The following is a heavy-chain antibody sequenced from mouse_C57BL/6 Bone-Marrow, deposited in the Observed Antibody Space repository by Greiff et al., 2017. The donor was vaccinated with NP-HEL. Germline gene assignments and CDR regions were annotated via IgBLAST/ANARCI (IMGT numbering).Heavy chain of an antibody. CDR1: GYTFTEYT. Sequence: VQLQQSGAELVKPGASVKLSCKASGYTFTEYTIHWVKQRSGQGLEWIGWFYPGSGSIKYNEKFKDKATLTADKSSSTVYMELSRLTSEDSAVFLCKTREEGSPGVARVWFYCDLWGKGTTHTVPS. CDR3: KTREEGSPGVARVWFYCDL. CDR2: FYPGSGSI. J-gene: IGHJ2*01. D-gene: IGHD2-10*02. V-gene: IGHV1-62-2*01.